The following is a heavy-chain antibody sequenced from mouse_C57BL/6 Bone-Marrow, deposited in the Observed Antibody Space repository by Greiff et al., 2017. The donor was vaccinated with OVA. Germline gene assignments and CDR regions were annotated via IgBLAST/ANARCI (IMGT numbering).Heavy chain of an antibody. CDR2: ISDGGSYT. J-gene: IGHJ2*01. V-gene: IGHV5-4*01. D-gene: IGHD1-1*01. CDR3: ARDLYFLDY. Sequence: EVKLMESGGGLVKPGGSLKLSCAASGFTFSSYAMSWVRQTPEKRLEWVATISDGGSYTYYPDNVKGRFTISRDNDKNNLYLQMSHLKSEDTAMYYCARDLYFLDYWGQGTTLTVSS. CDR1: GFTFSSYA.